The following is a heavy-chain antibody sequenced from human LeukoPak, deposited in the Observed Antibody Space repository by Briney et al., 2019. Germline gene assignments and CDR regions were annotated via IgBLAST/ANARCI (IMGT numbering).Heavy chain of an antibody. CDR1: GGSFSGYY. V-gene: IGHV4-34*01. D-gene: IGHD3-3*01. Sequence: SETLSLTCAVYGGSFSGYYWSWIRQPPGKGLEWIGEINHSGSTNYNPSLKSRVTISVDTSKNQFSLKLSSVTAADTAVYYCARGHNFGYYDFWSGSGPPYYYYGMDVWGQGTTVTVSS. CDR2: INHSGST. CDR3: ARGHNFGYYDFWSGSGPPYYYYGMDV. J-gene: IGHJ6*02.